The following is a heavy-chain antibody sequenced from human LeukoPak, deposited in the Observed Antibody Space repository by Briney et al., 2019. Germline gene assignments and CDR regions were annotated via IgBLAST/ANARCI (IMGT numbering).Heavy chain of an antibody. J-gene: IGHJ4*02. CDR3: ASGILASYFDH. Sequence: ASVKVSCKASGYTFSGYYMHWVRQAPGQGLEWMGWINPNSGGTKYVQKFQGRVTMTRDTSISTAYMELSRLRSDDTAVYYCASGILASYFDHGGQGPLVTVPS. V-gene: IGHV1-2*02. CDR2: INPNSGGT. CDR1: GYTFSGYY. D-gene: IGHD3-3*02.